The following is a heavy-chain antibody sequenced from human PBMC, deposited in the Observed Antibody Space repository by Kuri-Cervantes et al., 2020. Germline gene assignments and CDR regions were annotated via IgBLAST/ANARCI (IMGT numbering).Heavy chain of an antibody. CDR3: ARVEELPDVRYFDY. D-gene: IGHD1-26*01. V-gene: IGHV1-8*01. CDR1: GYTFTSYD. J-gene: IGHJ4*02. Sequence: ASVKVSCKASGYTFTSYDINWVRQATGQGLEWMGWMNPNSGNTGYAQKFQGRVTMTRNTSISTAYMELSSLRSDDTAVYYCARVEELPDVRYFDYWGQGTLVTVSS. CDR2: MNPNSGNT.